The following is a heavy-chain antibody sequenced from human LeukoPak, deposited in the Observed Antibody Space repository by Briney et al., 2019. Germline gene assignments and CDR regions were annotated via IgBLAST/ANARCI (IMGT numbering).Heavy chain of an antibody. J-gene: IGHJ5*02. V-gene: IGHV4-59*01. D-gene: IGHD1-14*01. CDR2: MYYDGSP. CDR3: ARGGRLAWFDP. Sequence: PSETLSLTCTVSGGSISSYYWSWIRQPPGKGLELIGYMYYDGSPNYNPSLKSRVTISVDTSRNQFSLKLSSVTAADTAVYYCARGGRLAWFDPWGQGTLVTVSS. CDR1: GGSISSYY.